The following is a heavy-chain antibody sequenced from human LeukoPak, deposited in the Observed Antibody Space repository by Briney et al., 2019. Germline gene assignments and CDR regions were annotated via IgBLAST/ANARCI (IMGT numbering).Heavy chain of an antibody. CDR1: GGSISSAGYY. D-gene: IGHD3-10*01. CDR2: IYYSGTT. V-gene: IGHV4-31*03. Sequence: SQTLSLTCTVSGGSISSAGYYWSWIPQHPGKGLEWIGYIYYSGTTYYNPSLKSRVTISVDTSKNQFSLKLSSVTAADTAVYYCARVGVTMVRGVIITINWFDPWGQGTLVTVSS. CDR3: ARVGVTMVRGVIITINWFDP. J-gene: IGHJ5*02.